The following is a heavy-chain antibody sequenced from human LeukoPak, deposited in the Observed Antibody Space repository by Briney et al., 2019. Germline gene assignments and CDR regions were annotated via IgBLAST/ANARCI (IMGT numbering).Heavy chain of an antibody. CDR2: INPNSGGT. V-gene: IGHV1-2*02. Sequence: ASVKVSCKASGYTFTGYYMHWVRQAPGQGLEWMGWINPNSGGTNYAQKFQGRVTMTRDTSIGTAYMELSRLRSDDTAVYYCARDHPGITISKGRFFYWGQGTLVTVSS. D-gene: IGHD3-9*01. J-gene: IGHJ4*02. CDR3: ARDHPGITISKGRFFY. CDR1: GYTFTGYY.